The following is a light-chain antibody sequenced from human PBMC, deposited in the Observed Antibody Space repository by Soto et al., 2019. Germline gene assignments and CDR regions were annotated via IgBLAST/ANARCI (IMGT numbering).Light chain of an antibody. CDR3: QSHDSSLSGSI. V-gene: IGLV1-40*01. J-gene: IGLJ2*01. CDR2: GNI. CDR1: SSNIGAGYD. Sequence: QSVLTQPPSVSGAPGQRVTISCTGSSSNIGAGYDVNWYQQLPGTAPKLLIYGNINRPSGVPDRFSGSKSGTSDSLAISGLQAEDEADYYCQSHDSSLSGSIFGGGTKLTVL.